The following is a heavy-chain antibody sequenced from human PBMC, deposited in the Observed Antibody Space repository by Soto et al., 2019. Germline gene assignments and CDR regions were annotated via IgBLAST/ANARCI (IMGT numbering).Heavy chain of an antibody. J-gene: IGHJ6*02. CDR1: GYTFTNYA. D-gene: IGHD1-1*01. Sequence: QVQLVQSGAEVKKPGASVKVSCKASGYTFTNYAMHWVRQAPGQRLEWMGWINAGNAKTKYSQKFQGRVTITRDTSASTAYMELSSLRSEDTAVFYCASGVHEVYGMDVWGQGTTVTVAS. CDR2: INAGNAKT. V-gene: IGHV1-3*01. CDR3: ASGVHEVYGMDV.